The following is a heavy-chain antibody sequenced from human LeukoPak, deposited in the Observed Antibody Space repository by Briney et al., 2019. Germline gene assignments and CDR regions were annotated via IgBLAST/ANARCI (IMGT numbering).Heavy chain of an antibody. J-gene: IGHJ4*02. CDR2: INPNSGGT. CDR3: ARVVEGYYGSGSLGY. V-gene: IGHV1-2*02. Sequence: GASVKVSCKASGYTFTGYYMHWVRQAPGQGLEWMGWINPNSGGTNYAQKFQGRVTMTRDMSTSTVYMELSSLRSEDTAVYYCARVVEGYYGSGSLGYWGQGTLVTVSS. D-gene: IGHD3-10*01. CDR1: GYTFTGYY.